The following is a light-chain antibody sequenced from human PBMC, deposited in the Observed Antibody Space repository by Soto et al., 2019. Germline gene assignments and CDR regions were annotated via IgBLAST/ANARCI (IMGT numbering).Light chain of an antibody. Sequence: EIVLTQSPGTLPLSPGERATLSCRASQSVSSSYLAWYQQKPGQAPRLLIYGAFSRATGIPDRFRGSGSGTDFTLTISRLEPEDFAVYYCQQYGSSPLTFGGGTKVEIK. J-gene: IGKJ4*01. CDR2: GAF. V-gene: IGKV3-20*01. CDR1: QSVSSSY. CDR3: QQYGSSPLT.